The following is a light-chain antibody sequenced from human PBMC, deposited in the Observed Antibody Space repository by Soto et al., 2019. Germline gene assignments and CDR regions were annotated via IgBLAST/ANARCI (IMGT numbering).Light chain of an antibody. J-gene: IGKJ2*01. CDR3: QQYYNLPHT. V-gene: IGKV1-33*01. CDR2: DVP. CDR1: HDISNF. Sequence: DIQMTQSPSSLSASVGDRVTITCQANHDISNFLNWYQQKPGKAPKLLIYDVPNLETGVPSRFSGSGSGTDFSVTINSLQPEDIATYYCQQYYNLPHTFGQGTKLEIK.